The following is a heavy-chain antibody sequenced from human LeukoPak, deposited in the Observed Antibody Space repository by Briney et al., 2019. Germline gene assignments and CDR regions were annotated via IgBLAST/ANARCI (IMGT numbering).Heavy chain of an antibody. CDR2: IYYSGST. CDR1: GGSISSSSYY. D-gene: IGHD6-19*01. Sequence: SETLSLTCTVSGGSISSSSYYWGWIRQPPGKGLEWIGSIYYSGSTYYNPSLKSRVTISVDTSKNQFSLKLSSVTAADTAVYYCARQLYSGWCGGWFDPWGQGTLVTVSS. CDR3: ARQLYSGWCGGWFDP. V-gene: IGHV4-39*01. J-gene: IGHJ5*02.